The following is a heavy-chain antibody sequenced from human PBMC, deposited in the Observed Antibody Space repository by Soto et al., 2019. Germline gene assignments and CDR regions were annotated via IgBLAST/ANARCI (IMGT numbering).Heavy chain of an antibody. CDR3: DRGDRYSGSCSDYFDP. J-gene: IGHJ5*02. CDR1: GASISTSGYS. V-gene: IGHV4-30-2*01. D-gene: IGHD1-26*01. Sequence: TSETLSLTCIVSGASISTSGYSWSLVRQPRGKCPGWMGYIYESGRTYYKPSLKSLASISMDTPRNQFSVRLTSVTAADTAVYFCDRGDRYSGSCSDYFDPWGQGTLVTVSS. CDR2: IYESGRT.